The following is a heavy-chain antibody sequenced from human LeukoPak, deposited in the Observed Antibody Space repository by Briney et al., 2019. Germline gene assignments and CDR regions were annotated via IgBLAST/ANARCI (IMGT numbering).Heavy chain of an antibody. Sequence: GASVKVSCKASGGTFSSYAISWVRQAPGQGLEWMGRIIPILGIANYAQKFQGRVTITADKSTSTAYMELSSLRSEDTAVYYCASLRWLLSGYYFDYWGQGTLVTVSS. CDR1: GGTFSSYA. J-gene: IGHJ4*02. CDR2: IIPILGIA. V-gene: IGHV1-69*04. CDR3: ASLRWLLSGYYFDY. D-gene: IGHD3-22*01.